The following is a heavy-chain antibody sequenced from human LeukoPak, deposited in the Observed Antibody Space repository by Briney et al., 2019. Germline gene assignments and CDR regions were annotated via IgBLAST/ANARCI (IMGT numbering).Heavy chain of an antibody. CDR1: GGSISSYY. D-gene: IGHD6-19*01. CDR2: IYYSGST. CDR3: ARQVAEVNYFDY. J-gene: IGHJ4*02. V-gene: IGHV4-59*08. Sequence: PSETLSLTCTVSGGSISSYYWSWIRQPPGKGLEWIGYIYYSGSTNYNPSLKSRVTISVDTSENQFSLKLSSVTAADTAVYYCARQVAEVNYFDYWGQGTLVTVSS.